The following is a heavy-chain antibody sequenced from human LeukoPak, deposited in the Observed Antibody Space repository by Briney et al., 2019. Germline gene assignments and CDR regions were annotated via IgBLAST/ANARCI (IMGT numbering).Heavy chain of an antibody. J-gene: IGHJ4*02. D-gene: IGHD2-21*01. CDR1: GYTFSSYG. Sequence: ASVKDSCKASGYTFSSYGFSWVRQAPGQGLEWMGWISAYNGDTNYAQKLQGRVTMTTDTPTSTAYMELRSLTSDDTAVYYCARAVIGRYHSDYLSQGKLVTVSS. CDR2: ISAYNGDT. V-gene: IGHV1-18*01. CDR3: ARAVIGRYHSDY.